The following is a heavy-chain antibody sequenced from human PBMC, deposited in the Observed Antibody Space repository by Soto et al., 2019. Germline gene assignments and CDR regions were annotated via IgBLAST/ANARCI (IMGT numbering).Heavy chain of an antibody. J-gene: IGHJ4*02. Sequence: ASVKVSCKASGYTFTSYGISWVRQAPGQGLEWMGWISAYNGNTNYAQKLQGRVTMTTDTSTSTAYMELRSLRSDDTAGYYCARSYDFWSGYPDLFDYWGQGTLVTVSS. CDR3: ARSYDFWSGYPDLFDY. D-gene: IGHD3-3*01. CDR1: GYTFTSYG. V-gene: IGHV1-18*01. CDR2: ISAYNGNT.